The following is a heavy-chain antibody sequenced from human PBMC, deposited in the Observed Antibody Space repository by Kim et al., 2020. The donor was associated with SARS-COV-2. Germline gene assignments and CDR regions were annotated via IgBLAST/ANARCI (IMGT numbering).Heavy chain of an antibody. J-gene: IGHJ6*02. V-gene: IGHV1-69*13. CDR3: VRSSRMASASAYYYFGLDV. D-gene: IGHD2-15*01. CDR2: IIPVFGAA. Sequence: SVKVSCKASGGTFSDYAISWVRQAPGQGLEWMGGIIPVFGAAKYAQKFQGRVTISADESTRTAYMDRSSLRSEDTAMYYCVRSSRMASASAYYYFGLDVWGQGATVTVSS. CDR1: GGTFSDYA.